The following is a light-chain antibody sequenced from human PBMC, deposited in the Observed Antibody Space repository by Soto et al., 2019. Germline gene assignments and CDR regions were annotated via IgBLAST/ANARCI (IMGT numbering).Light chain of an antibody. CDR3: QQRSNWT. J-gene: IGKJ1*01. CDR2: DAS. Sequence: EIVLTQSPATLSLSPGERATLSCRASQSVSSYLAWYQQKPGQAPRLLIYDASNRATGIPARFSGSGSGTDFTLTISSLKPEDFAVYYCQQRSNWTFGQGTKVEIK. V-gene: IGKV3-11*01. CDR1: QSVSSY.